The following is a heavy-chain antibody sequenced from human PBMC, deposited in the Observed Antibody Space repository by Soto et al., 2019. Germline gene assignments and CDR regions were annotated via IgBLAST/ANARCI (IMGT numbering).Heavy chain of an antibody. CDR3: AKDLYPFGRHRAGRNWFDP. CDR2: ISGSGGST. CDR1: GFTFSSYA. J-gene: IGHJ5*02. Sequence: EVQLLESGGGLVQPGGSLRLSCAASGFTFSSYAMSWVRQAPGKGLEWVSAISGSGGSTYYADSVKGRFTISRDNSKNTLYLQMNSLRAEDTAVYYCAKDLYPFGRHRAGRNWFDPWGQGTLVTVSS. D-gene: IGHD3-16*01. V-gene: IGHV3-23*01.